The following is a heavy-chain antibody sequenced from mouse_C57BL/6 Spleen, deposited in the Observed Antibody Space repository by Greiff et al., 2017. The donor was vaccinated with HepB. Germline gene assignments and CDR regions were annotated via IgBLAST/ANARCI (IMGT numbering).Heavy chain of an antibody. CDR1: GFSFNTYA. CDR2: IRSKSNNYAT. J-gene: IGHJ4*01. D-gene: IGHD2-5*01. CDR3: VRGYSNYAMDY. Sequence: EVMLVESGGGLEQPKGSLKLSCAASGFSFNTYAMNWVRQAPGKGLEWVARIRSKSNNYATYYADSVKDRFTISRDDSESMLYLQMNNLKTEDTAMYYCVRGYSNYAMDYWGQGTSVTVSS. V-gene: IGHV10-1*01.